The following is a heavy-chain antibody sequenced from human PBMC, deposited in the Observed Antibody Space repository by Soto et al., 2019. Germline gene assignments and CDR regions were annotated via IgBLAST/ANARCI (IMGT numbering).Heavy chain of an antibody. CDR3: AREVQFHTPAFVY. V-gene: IGHV1-69*19. CDR1: GGTFNTYA. CDR2: ISPMFGAA. J-gene: IGHJ4*02. Sequence: QVQLVQSGAEMKKPGSSVKVSCQSSGGTFNTYAMNWVRQAPGQGPEWMGDISPMFGAANYAPKFQGRVTSTADESTGTSYMRLRSLTSEDTALYFCAREVQFHTPAFVYWGQGTLVTVSS.